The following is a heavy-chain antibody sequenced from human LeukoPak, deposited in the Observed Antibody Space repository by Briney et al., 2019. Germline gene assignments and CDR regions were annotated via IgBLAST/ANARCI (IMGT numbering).Heavy chain of an antibody. V-gene: IGHV3-21*01. CDR2: ISSSSSYI. J-gene: IGHJ4*02. D-gene: IGHD2-2*02. CDR1: GFTFSSYE. Sequence: PGGSLRLSCAASGFTFSSYEMNWVRQAPGKGLEWVSSISSSSSYIYYADSVKGRFTISRDSAKSSLYLQMNSLRAEDTAVYYCARDGCSSTSCYTAYWGQGTLVTVSS. CDR3: ARDGCSSTSCYTAY.